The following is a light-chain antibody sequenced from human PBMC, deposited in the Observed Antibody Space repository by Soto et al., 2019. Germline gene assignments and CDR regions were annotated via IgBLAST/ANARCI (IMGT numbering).Light chain of an antibody. V-gene: IGLV2-14*01. J-gene: IGLJ1*01. CDR2: DVS. CDR3: SSYTASSTNV. CDR1: SSDVGAYKY. Sequence: QSALTQPASVSGSPGQSITISCTGTSSDVGAYKYVSWYQQHPGKAPKLMIYDVSNRPSGVSNRFSGSKSGNTASLTISGLQAEDEADYYCSSYTASSTNVFGTGTKLTVL.